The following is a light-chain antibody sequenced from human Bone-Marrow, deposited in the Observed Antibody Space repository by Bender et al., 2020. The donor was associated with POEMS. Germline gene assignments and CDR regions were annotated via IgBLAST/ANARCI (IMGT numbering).Light chain of an antibody. J-gene: IGLJ3*02. CDR1: SSNIGAGFD. CDR2: ANS. CDR3: VAWDASLNGHWV. Sequence: QSVLTQPPSVSGAPGQRVTISCTGSSSNIGAGFDVHWYQQLPGTAPKLLIYANSIRPSGVPDRFSGSKSGTSASLAITGLQSDDEAIYFCVAWDASLNGHWVFGGGTKLTVL. V-gene: IGLV1-50*01.